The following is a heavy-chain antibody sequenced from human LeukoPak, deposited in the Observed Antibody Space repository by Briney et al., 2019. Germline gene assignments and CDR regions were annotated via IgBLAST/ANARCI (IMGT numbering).Heavy chain of an antibody. CDR3: AKDYYDSSGYYYGCDY. V-gene: IGHV3-23*01. Sequence: GGSLRLSCAASGFTLSSYAMSWVRQAPGKGLEWVSDISGSGGSTYYADSVKGRFTISRDNSKNTLYLQMNSLRAEDTALYYCAKDYYDSSGYYYGCDYWGQGTLVTVSS. D-gene: IGHD3-22*01. CDR1: GFTLSSYA. CDR2: ISGSGGST. J-gene: IGHJ4*02.